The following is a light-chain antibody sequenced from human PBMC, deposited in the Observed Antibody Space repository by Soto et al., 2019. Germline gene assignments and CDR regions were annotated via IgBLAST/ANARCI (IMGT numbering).Light chain of an antibody. J-gene: IGKJ1*01. Sequence: DIQMTQSPSSLSASVGDRVTITCRASQSISSYLNWYQQKPGKAPKLLIYAASSLQSGVPSRFSCSVSGTDFTLTIRSLQPEDFETYYCQQSYITPPTFGQGAKVDIK. CDR3: QQSYITPPT. CDR2: AAS. CDR1: QSISSY. V-gene: IGKV1-39*01.